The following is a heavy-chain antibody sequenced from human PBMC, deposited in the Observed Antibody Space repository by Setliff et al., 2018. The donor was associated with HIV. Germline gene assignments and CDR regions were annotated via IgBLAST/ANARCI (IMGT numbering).Heavy chain of an antibody. J-gene: IGHJ4*02. V-gene: IGHV3-48*01. CDR2: MGFTSTSI. D-gene: IGHD1-26*01. CDR1: GFSFSNDW. Sequence: PGGSLRLSCAASGFSFSNDWMNWVRQAPGKGLEWVTYMGFTSTSITYADSVKGRFTISRDNAKNSLYLQMNSLRVEDTAVYYCVRDHLWAFDYWGQGTLVTVSS. CDR3: VRDHLWAFDY.